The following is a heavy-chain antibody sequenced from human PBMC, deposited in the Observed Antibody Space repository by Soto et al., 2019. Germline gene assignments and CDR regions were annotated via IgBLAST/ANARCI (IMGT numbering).Heavy chain of an antibody. CDR3: AKDSSEYSSGWYRDPDFDY. Sequence: GGSLRLSCAASGFTFSSYGMHWVRQAPGKGLEWVAVISYDGSNKYYADSVKGRFTISRDNSKNTLYLQMNSLRAEDTAVYYCAKDSSEYSSGWYRDPDFDYWGQGTLVTVSS. CDR2: ISYDGSNK. D-gene: IGHD6-19*01. CDR1: GFTFSSYG. V-gene: IGHV3-30*18. J-gene: IGHJ4*02.